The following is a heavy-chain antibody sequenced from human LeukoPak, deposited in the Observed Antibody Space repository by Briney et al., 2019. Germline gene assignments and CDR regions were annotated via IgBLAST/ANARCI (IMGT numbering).Heavy chain of an antibody. D-gene: IGHD6-19*01. CDR1: XGTFXSYA. CDR3: ARDRYSSGWSDRYNWFDH. CDR2: IIPIFGTA. V-gene: IGHV1-69*01. J-gene: IGHJ5*02. Sequence: SXXXSCKASXGTFXSYAISWVRQAPGQGGEWMGGIIPIFGTANYAQKFQGRVTITADESTSTAYMQLSSLSSEDTAVYYCARDRYSSGWSDRYNWFDHWGQGTLVTVSS.